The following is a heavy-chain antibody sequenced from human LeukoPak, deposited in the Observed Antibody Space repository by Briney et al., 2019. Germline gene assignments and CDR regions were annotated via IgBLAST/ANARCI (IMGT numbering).Heavy chain of an antibody. J-gene: IGHJ4*02. CDR2: IKQDGSEK. Sequence: GGSLRLSCGASGFTFSSYWMSWVRQAPGKGLAWVANIKQDGSEKYYVDSVQGRFTISRDNAKNSLYLQMNSLRAEDTAVYYCARDPGYVGDYWVQGTLVTVSS. CDR1: GFTFSSYW. V-gene: IGHV3-7*05. D-gene: IGHD3-9*01. CDR3: ARDPGYVGDY.